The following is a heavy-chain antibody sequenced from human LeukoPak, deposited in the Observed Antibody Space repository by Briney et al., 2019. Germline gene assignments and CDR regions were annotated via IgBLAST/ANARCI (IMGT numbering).Heavy chain of an antibody. CDR3: ARGRGSYYGDY. CDR2: ISYDGSNK. J-gene: IGHJ4*02. Sequence: GGSLRLSCAASGFTFSSYEMNWVRQAPGKGLEWVAVISYDGSNKYYADSVKGRFTISRDNSKNTLYLQMNSLRAEDTAVYYCARGRGSYYGDYWGQGTLVTVSS. CDR1: GFTFSSYE. D-gene: IGHD1-26*01. V-gene: IGHV3-30*01.